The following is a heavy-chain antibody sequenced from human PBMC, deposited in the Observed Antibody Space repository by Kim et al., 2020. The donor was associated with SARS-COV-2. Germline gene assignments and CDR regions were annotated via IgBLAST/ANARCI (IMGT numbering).Heavy chain of an antibody. CDR2: INPNSGGT. Sequence: ASVKVSCKASGYTFTGYYMHWVRQAPGQGLEWMGWINPNSGGTNYAQKFQGRVTMTRDTSISTAYMELSRLRSDDTAVYYCARDPLRYFDWLLSPYYFDYWGQGTLVTVSS. V-gene: IGHV1-2*02. D-gene: IGHD3-9*01. CDR3: ARDPLRYFDWLLSPYYFDY. J-gene: IGHJ4*02. CDR1: GYTFTGYY.